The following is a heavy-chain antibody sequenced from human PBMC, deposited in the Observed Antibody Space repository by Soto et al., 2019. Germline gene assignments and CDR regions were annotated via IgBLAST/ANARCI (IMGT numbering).Heavy chain of an antibody. Sequence: ASVKVSCKASGYTFTGYYMHWVRQAPGQGLEWMGWINPNSGGTNYAQKFQGRVTMTRDTSISTAYMELSRLRSDGTAVYYCASRSFPAKYSSSWSFGMDVWGQGTTVTVSS. CDR3: ASRSFPAKYSSSWSFGMDV. V-gene: IGHV1-2*02. D-gene: IGHD6-13*01. CDR2: INPNSGGT. CDR1: GYTFTGYY. J-gene: IGHJ6*02.